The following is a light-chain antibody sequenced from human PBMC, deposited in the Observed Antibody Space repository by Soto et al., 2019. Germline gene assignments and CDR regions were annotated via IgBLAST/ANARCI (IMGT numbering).Light chain of an antibody. J-gene: IGKJ1*01. V-gene: IGKV3-20*01. Sequence: EIVLTQSPGTLSLSPGERATLSCRASQSVSSSHLAWYQQKPGQAPRLLISGASSRANGITDRFTGSGSGTDFTLTISRLEPEDFAVYYCQQYGSSPLTFGQGTKVEIK. CDR1: QSVSSSH. CDR2: GAS. CDR3: QQYGSSPLT.